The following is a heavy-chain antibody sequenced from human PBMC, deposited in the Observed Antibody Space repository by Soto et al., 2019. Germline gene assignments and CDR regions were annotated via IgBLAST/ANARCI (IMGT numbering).Heavy chain of an antibody. CDR3: AREEAYYQSSRDYWLSYFDL. V-gene: IGHV1-58*01. Sequence: SVKVSCKASGFTFTSSAVQWVRQARGQRLEWIGWIVVGSGNTNYAQKFQERVTITRDMSTSTAYMELSSLRPGDTAVYYCAREEAYYQSSRDYWLSYFDLWGQGTPVTVSS. CDR1: GFTFTSSA. J-gene: IGHJ4*02. CDR2: IVVGSGNT. D-gene: IGHD3-10*01.